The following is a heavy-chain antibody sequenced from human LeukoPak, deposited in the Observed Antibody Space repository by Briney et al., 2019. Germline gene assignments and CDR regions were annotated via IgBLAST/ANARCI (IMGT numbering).Heavy chain of an antibody. CDR1: GGSISSNY. Sequence: SETLSLTCTVSGGSISSNYWSWIRQPPGKGLEWIGYIYYNGNTNYNPSLKSRVTTSVDTSKNQFSLKLSSVTAADTAVYYCARANDFWSGYPFFDYWGQGTLVTVSS. J-gene: IGHJ4*02. CDR2: IYYNGNT. D-gene: IGHD3-3*01. V-gene: IGHV4-59*01. CDR3: ARANDFWSGYPFFDY.